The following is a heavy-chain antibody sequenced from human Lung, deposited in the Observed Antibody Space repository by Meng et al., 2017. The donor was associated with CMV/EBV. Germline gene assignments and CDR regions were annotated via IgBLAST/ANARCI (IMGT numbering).Heavy chain of an antibody. Sequence: SETLSLXCTVSGGSISSSSYYWGWIRQPPGKGLEWIGSIYYSGSTYYNPSLKSRVTISVDTSKNQFSLKLSSVTAADTAVYYCARKLVVPAAIRNDAFDIWRQGTMVTVSS. D-gene: IGHD2-2*01. CDR2: IYYSGST. V-gene: IGHV4-39*07. CDR3: ARKLVVPAAIRNDAFDI. J-gene: IGHJ3*02. CDR1: GGSISSSSYY.